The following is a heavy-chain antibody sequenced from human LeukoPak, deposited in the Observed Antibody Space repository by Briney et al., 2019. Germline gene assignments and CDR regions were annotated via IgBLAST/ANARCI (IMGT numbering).Heavy chain of an antibody. CDR2: ISCSGSTK. CDR1: YY. J-gene: IGHJ5*02. D-gene: IGHD4-17*01. V-gene: IGHV3-11*04. Sequence: YYWGWIRQAPGKGLEWVSYISCSGSTKYYADSVTGRSTISRDTAKNSLHLQRNSLTAKDTAVYYCARDFAVTGFDPWGQGILVTVSS. CDR3: ARDFAVTGFDP.